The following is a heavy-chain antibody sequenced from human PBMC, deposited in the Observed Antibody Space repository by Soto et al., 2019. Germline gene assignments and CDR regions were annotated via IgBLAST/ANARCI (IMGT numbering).Heavy chain of an antibody. CDR1: GFTFSSYA. D-gene: IGHD6-19*01. CDR3: AKEGEHSSGWANFDY. J-gene: IGHJ4*02. CDR2: ISGSGIST. V-gene: IGHV3-23*01. Sequence: EVQLLESGGGLVQPGGSLRLSFAASGFTFSSYALSWVRQAPGKGLEWVSAISGSGISTYYADSVKGRFTIFRDNSKKTLSLQMNSLRAEDTAVYYCAKEGEHSSGWANFDYWGQGTLVTVSS.